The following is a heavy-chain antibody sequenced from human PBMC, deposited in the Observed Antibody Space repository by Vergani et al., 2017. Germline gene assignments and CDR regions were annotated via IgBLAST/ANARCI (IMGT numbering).Heavy chain of an antibody. Sequence: VQLLESGGGLVQPGGSLSLSCEASGFSFPGYAMSWVRQPPGKGMEWIGNIYYSGSTLYNPSLKSRVTMSVDTSKKQLSLKLMSVTAADTAVFYCARETGRYGGYLDYWGQGTLVTVSS. CDR2: IYYSGST. CDR1: GFSFPGYA. V-gene: IGHV4-59*04. D-gene: IGHD4/OR15-4a*01. CDR3: ARETGRYGGYLDY. J-gene: IGHJ4*02.